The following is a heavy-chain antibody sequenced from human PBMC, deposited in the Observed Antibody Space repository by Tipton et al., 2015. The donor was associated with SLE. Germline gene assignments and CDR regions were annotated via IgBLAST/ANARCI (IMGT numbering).Heavy chain of an antibody. CDR2: IYYSGST. V-gene: IGHV4-31*03. CDR1: GGPISSGGYY. J-gene: IGHJ4*02. Sequence: TLSLTCTVSGGPISSGGYYWSWIRQHPGKGLEWIGYIYYSGSTYYNPSLKSRVTISVDTSKNQFSLKLSSVTAADTAVYYCARDSCSSTSCYGWYYFDYWGQGTLVTVSS. CDR3: ARDSCSSTSCYGWYYFDY. D-gene: IGHD2-2*01.